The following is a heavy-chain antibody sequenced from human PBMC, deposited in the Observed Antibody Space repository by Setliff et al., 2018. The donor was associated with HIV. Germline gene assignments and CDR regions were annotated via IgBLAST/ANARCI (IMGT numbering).Heavy chain of an antibody. CDR2: ISGSGGST. J-gene: IGHJ6*03. CDR3: AKGRYSSGANYYYYYMDV. D-gene: IGHD6-19*01. V-gene: IGHV3-23*01. Sequence: GGSLRLSCAASGFTFSSYSMNWVRQAPGKGLEWVSLISGSGGSTYYADSVKGRFTISRDNSKNTLYLQMNSLRAEDTAVYYCAKGRYSSGANYYYYYMDVWGKGTTVTVSS. CDR1: GFTFSSYS.